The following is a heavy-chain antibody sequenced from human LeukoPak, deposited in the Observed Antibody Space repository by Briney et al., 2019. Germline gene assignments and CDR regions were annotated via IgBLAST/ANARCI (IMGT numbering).Heavy chain of an antibody. J-gene: IGHJ4*02. V-gene: IGHV3-11*01. D-gene: IGHD2-15*01. Sequence: PGGSLRLSCAASGFTFSDYYMSWIRQAPGKGLEWVSYITNRGSIIYYADSVKGRFTISRDNAKNSLYLQMNSLRAEDTAVYYCARDRGVVVAAMGYYFDYWGQGTLVTVSS. CDR2: ITNRGSII. CDR1: GFTFSDYY. CDR3: ARDRGVVVAAMGYYFDY.